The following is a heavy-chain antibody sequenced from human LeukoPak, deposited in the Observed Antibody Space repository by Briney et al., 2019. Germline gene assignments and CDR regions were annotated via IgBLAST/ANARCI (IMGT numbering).Heavy chain of an antibody. CDR1: GDSVYSNSAA. J-gene: IGHJ4*02. CDR2: TYYRSDWYN. CDR3: ARENVAIGLRRGPIDY. Sequence: SQTLSLTFAISGDSVYSNSAAWSWIRQSPSTGLEWLGRTYYRSDWYNDYAVSVKSRMTINPDTSKNQFSLHLNSVTPEDTAVYYCARENVAIGLRRGPIDYWGQGTLVTVSS. D-gene: IGHD2-15*01. V-gene: IGHV6-1*01.